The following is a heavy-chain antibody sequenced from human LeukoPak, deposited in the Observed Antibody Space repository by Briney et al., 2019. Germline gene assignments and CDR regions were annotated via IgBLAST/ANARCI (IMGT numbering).Heavy chain of an antibody. CDR2: IYSDNT. J-gene: IGHJ4*02. V-gene: IGHV3-66*03. CDR3: AKDRDIDS. Sequence: PGGSLRLSCTVSGFTVSSNSMSWVRQAPGKGLEWVSFIYSDNTHYADSMQGRFTISRDNAKNTLYLQINSLRPEDTAVYYCAKDRDIDSWGQGTVVTVSS. CDR1: GFTVSSNS.